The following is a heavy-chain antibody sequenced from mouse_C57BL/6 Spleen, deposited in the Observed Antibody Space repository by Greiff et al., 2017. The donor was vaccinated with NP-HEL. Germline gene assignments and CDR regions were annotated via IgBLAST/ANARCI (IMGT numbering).Heavy chain of an antibody. CDR3: ARGRDFYYFDY. CDR1: GYTFTSYG. V-gene: IGHV1-81*01. J-gene: IGHJ2*01. CDR2: IYPRSGNT. Sequence: VMLVESGAELARPGASVKLSCKASGYTFTSYGISWVKQRTGQGLEWIGEIYPRSGNTYYNEKFKGKATLTADKSSSTAYMELRSLTSEDSAVYFCARGRDFYYFDYWGQGTTLTVSS. D-gene: IGHD3-3*01.